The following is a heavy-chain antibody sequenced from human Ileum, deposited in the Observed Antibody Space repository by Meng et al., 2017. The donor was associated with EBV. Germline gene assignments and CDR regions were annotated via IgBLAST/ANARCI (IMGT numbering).Heavy chain of an antibody. CDR3: ARVGQWLPIDY. CDR1: GGSISSSNW. Sequence: AELREPGPGLWKPSGTLSLTCAVSGGSISSSNWWSWVRQPPGKGLEWIGEIYHSGSTNYNPSLKSRVTISVDKSKNQFSLNLSSVTAADTAVYYCARVGQWLPIDYWGQGTLVTVSS. D-gene: IGHD6-19*01. CDR2: IYHSGST. V-gene: IGHV4-4*02. J-gene: IGHJ4*02.